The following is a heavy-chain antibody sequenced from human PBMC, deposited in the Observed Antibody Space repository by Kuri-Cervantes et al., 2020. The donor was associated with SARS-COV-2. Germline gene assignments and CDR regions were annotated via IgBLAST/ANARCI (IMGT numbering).Heavy chain of an antibody. CDR3: ARVRIFGVPGFAFDI. CDR1: GGSISSYY. V-gene: IGHV4-59*01. D-gene: IGHD3-3*01. Sequence: GSLRLSCTVSGGSISSYYWSWIRQPPGKGLEWIGYIYYSGSTNYNHSLKSRVTISVDTSKNQFSLKLSSVTAADTAVYYCARVRIFGVPGFAFDIWGQGTMVTVSS. CDR2: IYYSGST. J-gene: IGHJ3*02.